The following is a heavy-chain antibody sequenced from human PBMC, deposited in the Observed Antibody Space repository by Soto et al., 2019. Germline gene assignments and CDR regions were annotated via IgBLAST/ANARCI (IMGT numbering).Heavy chain of an antibody. J-gene: IGHJ4*02. Sequence: QLHLHESGPGLVKPSETLSLSCSVSGDSITRSGFYWAWIRRPPGKELEWIGSMYHTGSTYYKPSRESLLTVSVYTSKSQFSLRLTSMTAADAGVYFCARVRGGDTHVFDFWGQGARVTVSS. CDR3: ARVRGGDTHVFDF. V-gene: IGHV4-39*01. D-gene: IGHD3-10*01. CDR2: MYHTGST. CDR1: GDSITRSGFY.